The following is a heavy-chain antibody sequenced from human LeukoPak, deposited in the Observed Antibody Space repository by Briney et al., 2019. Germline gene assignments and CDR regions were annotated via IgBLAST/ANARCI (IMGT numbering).Heavy chain of an antibody. D-gene: IGHD3-3*01. CDR3: ASGGLRHEYYFDY. Sequence: GRSLRLSCAASGFPFSSYAMHWVRQAPGKGLEWVAIITYDGTNKYYADSVKGRFTISRENSKKMLYLQMNSMRGEDTAVYYCASGGLRHEYYFDYWGQGTLVTVSS. V-gene: IGHV3-30*04. CDR1: GFPFSSYA. J-gene: IGHJ4*02. CDR2: ITYDGTNK.